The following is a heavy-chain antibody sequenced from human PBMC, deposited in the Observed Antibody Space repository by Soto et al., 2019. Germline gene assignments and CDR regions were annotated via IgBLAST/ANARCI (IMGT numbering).Heavy chain of an antibody. V-gene: IGHV4-34*01. CDR1: GGSVSGYY. Sequence: PXGTLSLTFAVYGGSVSGYYWSWIRQPPGKGLEWIGEINHGVSTNYNPSLKSRVTISVDTSKNQFSLKLSSVTAADTAVYYCARGFYYDSSAYYYVRRDNPEFDYCDQRTLVTVSS. J-gene: IGHJ4*02. CDR3: ARGFYYDSSAYYYVRRDNPEFDY. D-gene: IGHD3-22*01. CDR2: INHGVST.